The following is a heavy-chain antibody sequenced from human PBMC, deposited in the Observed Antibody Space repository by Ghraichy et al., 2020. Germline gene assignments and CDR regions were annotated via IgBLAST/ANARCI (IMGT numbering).Heavy chain of an antibody. CDR2: INHSGST. CDR1: GGSFSGYY. V-gene: IGHV4-34*01. D-gene: IGHD2-2*01. J-gene: IGHJ5*02. Sequence: SETLSLTCAVYGGSFSGYYWSWIRQPPGKGLEWIGEINHSGSTNYNPSLKSRVTISVDTSKNQFSLTLSSVTAADTAVYYCAICKRAVPGGKEPTFDPWGQGPLVTVSS. CDR3: AICKRAVPGGKEPTFDP.